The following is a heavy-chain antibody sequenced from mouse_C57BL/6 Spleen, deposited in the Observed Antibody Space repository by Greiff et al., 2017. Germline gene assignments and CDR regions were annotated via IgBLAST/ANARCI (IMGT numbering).Heavy chain of an antibody. CDR2: IRSKSNNYAT. CDR3: VRHEDYYDYPEAY. V-gene: IGHV10-1*01. CDR1: GFSFNTYA. Sequence: EVKVVESGGGLVQPKGSLKLSCAASGFSFNTYAMNWVRQAPGKGLEWVARIRSKSNNYATYYADSVKDRFTISRDDSESMLYLQMNNLKTEDTAMYYCVRHEDYYDYPEAYWGQGTLVTVSA. D-gene: IGHD2-4*01. J-gene: IGHJ3*01.